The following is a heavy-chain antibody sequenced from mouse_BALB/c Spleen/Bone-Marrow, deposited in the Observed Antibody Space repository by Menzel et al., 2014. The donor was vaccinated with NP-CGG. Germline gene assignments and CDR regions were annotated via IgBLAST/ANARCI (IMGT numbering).Heavy chain of an antibody. V-gene: IGHV4-1*02. CDR1: GFDFSRYW. CDR3: ARQGYYGKGDY. D-gene: IGHD2-1*01. Sequence: EVQLVESGGGLVQPGGSLKLPCAASGFDFSRYWMSWVRQAPGKGLEWIGEINPDSSTINYTPALKDKFIISRDNAKNTLYLQMSKVRSEDTALYYCARQGYYGKGDYWGQGTTLTVSS. J-gene: IGHJ2*01. CDR2: INPDSSTI.